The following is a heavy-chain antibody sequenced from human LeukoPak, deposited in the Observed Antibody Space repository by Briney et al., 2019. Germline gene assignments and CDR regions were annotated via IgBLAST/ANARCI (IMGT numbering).Heavy chain of an antibody. V-gene: IGHV1-2*02. CDR2: INPHSGGT. CDR1: GYTFTGYY. D-gene: IGHD2-2*01. J-gene: IGHJ4*02. Sequence: ASVKVSCKASGYTFTGYYIHWVRQAPGQGLEWMGWINPHSGGTNYAQKFQGGVTMTRDTSITTAYMELSSLRSDDTAVYYCARGVGEYCSSTNCYASHYWGQGTLVTVSS. CDR3: ARGVGEYCSSTNCYASHY.